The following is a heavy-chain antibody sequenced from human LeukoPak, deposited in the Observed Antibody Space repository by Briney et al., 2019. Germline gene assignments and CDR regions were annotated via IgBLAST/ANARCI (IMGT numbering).Heavy chain of an antibody. J-gene: IGHJ5*02. Sequence: ASVKVSCKASGYTFTSYDINWVRQATGQGLEWMGLMNPNSGNTGYAQKFQGRVTMTRNTSISTAYMELSSLRSEDTAVYYCARASSSWYNWFDPWGQGTLVTVSS. D-gene: IGHD6-13*01. CDR2: MNPNSGNT. V-gene: IGHV1-8*01. CDR1: GYTFTSYD. CDR3: ARASSSWYNWFDP.